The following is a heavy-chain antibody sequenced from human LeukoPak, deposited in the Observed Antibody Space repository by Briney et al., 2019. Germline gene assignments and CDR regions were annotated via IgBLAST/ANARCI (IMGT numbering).Heavy chain of an antibody. Sequence: GASVKVSCKASGYTFTSYYMHWVRQAPGQGLEWMGIINPSGGSTSYAQKFQGRITMTRDMSTSTVYMELSSLRSEDTAVYYCARDLEKFTSYYYGSGSYSSMDVWGKGTTVTVSS. D-gene: IGHD3-10*01. CDR2: INPSGGST. CDR3: ARDLEKFTSYYYGSGSYSSMDV. V-gene: IGHV1-46*01. CDR1: GYTFTSYY. J-gene: IGHJ6*03.